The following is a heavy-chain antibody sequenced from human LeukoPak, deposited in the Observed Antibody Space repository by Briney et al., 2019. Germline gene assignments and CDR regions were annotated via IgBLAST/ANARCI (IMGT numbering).Heavy chain of an antibody. Sequence: ASVKVSCKASGYTFTGYYMHWVRQAAGQGLEWMGWINPNSGGTNYAQKFQGRVTMTRDTSISTAYMELSRLRSDDTAVYYCARSELLYDSSGLSGYWGQGTLVTVSS. D-gene: IGHD3-22*01. V-gene: IGHV1-2*02. J-gene: IGHJ4*02. CDR1: GYTFTGYY. CDR3: ARSELLYDSSGLSGY. CDR2: INPNSGGT.